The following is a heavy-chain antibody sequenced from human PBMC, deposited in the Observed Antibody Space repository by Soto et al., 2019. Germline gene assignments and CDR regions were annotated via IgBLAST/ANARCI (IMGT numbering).Heavy chain of an antibody. J-gene: IGHJ6*02. CDR3: ARDLAAADNYYYYGMDV. CDR1: GFTFSSYW. CDR2: IKQDGSEK. Sequence: SLRLSCSASGFTFSSYWMSWVRQAPGKGLEWVANIKQDGSEKYYVDSVKGRFTISRDNAKNSLYLQMNSLRAEDTAVYYCARDLAAADNYYYYGMDVWGQGTTVTVSS. V-gene: IGHV3-7*01. D-gene: IGHD6-13*01.